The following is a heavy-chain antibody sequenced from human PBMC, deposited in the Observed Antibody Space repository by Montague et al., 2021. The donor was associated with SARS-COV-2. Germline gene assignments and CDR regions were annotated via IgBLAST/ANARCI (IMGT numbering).Heavy chain of an antibody. CDR1: GGSIGTSSYY. CDR2: IYYSGNT. CDR3: VRQEFRGAALYYFDN. J-gene: IGHJ4*02. D-gene: IGHD3-10*01. V-gene: IGHV4-39*01. Sequence: SETLSLTCTVSGGSIGTSSYYWGWTRQPPGKGPEWIGSIYYSGNTYYNLSLKSRVSISGDTSKNQFSLKLSSVTAADTAVYYCVRQEFRGAALYYFDNWGQGTLVTVSS.